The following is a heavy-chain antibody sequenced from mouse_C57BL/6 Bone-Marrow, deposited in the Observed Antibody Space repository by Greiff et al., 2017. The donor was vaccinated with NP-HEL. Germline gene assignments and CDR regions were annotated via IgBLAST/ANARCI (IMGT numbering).Heavy chain of an antibody. V-gene: IGHV3-6*01. D-gene: IGHD1-1*01. J-gene: IGHJ3*01. CDR3: ARGPITTVAPAWLAY. CDR1: GYSITSGYY. CDR2: ISYDGSN. Sequence: EVKLMESGPGLVKPSQSLSLTCSVTGYSITSGYYWNWIRQFPGNKLEWMGYISYDGSNNYTPSLKNRISIPRDTSKNQFFLKLNSGTTEDTATYYGARGPITTVAPAWLAYWGQGTLVTVSA.